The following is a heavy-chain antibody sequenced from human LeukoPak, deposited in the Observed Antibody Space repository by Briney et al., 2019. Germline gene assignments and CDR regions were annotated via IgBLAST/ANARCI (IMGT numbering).Heavy chain of an antibody. CDR3: ARERYYYDSTNYMAHYYLDY. CDR2: IHYSGSI. J-gene: IGHJ4*02. CDR1: GSSISSYY. Sequence: PSETLSLTCTASGSSISSYYWSWLRQPPGKGLEWVGYIHYSGSINYNPSLMSRLSMSVNTYNNHSSLKLSSMPAADTTIYSFARERYYYDSTNYMAHYYLDYWGQGTLVTVSS. V-gene: IGHV4-59*01. D-gene: IGHD3-22*01.